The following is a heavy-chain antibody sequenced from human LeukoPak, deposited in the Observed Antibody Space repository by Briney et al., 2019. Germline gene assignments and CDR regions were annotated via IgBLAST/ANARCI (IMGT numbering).Heavy chain of an antibody. J-gene: IGHJ4*02. D-gene: IGHD6-13*01. CDR2: IYTSGST. CDR1: GGSISSGCYY. CDR3: ARSYSSSWYDY. V-gene: IGHV4-61*02. Sequence: SQTLSLTCTVSGGSISSGCYYWSWIRQPAGKGLEWIGRIYTSGSTNYNPSLKSRVTISVDTSKNQFSLKLSSVTAADTAVYYCARSYSSSWYDYWGQGTLVTVSS.